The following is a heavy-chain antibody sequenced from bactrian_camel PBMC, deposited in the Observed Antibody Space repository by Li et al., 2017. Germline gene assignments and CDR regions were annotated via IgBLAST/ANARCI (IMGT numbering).Heavy chain of an antibody. V-gene: IGHV3S55*01. Sequence: VQLVESGGGSVQAGGSLRLSCAATGDTYRRYCLAWFRQASGEEREGVATIDSSGITTYADSVKGRFTISFSKVYPKSTLTLQMNTLKPEDTATYTCAVNSVEVCNSDSGSWWALPGKSWGQGTQVTVS. CDR2: IDSSGIT. J-gene: IGHJ6*01. CDR1: GDTYRRYC. D-gene: IGHD3*01. CDR3: AVNSVEVCNSDSGSWWALPGKS.